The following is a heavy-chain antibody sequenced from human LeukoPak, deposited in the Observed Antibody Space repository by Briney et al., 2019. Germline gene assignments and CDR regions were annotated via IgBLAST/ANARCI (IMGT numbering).Heavy chain of an antibody. CDR3: ARGYTYRSSWSREN. CDR2: IYSGGST. V-gene: IGHV3-66*01. Sequence: GGSLTLSCAASGFTDSSNYMSYVRPAPGKALEWGSVIYSGGSTYYEDSVKGRFTISRENSKNTLYLQMNSLRAEDTAVYYCARGYTYRSSWSRENWGQGTLVTVSS. D-gene: IGHD6-13*01. CDR1: GFTDSSNY. J-gene: IGHJ4*02.